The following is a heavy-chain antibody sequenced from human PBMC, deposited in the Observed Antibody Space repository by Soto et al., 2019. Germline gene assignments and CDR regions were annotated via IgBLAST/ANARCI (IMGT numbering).Heavy chain of an antibody. CDR1: GYTFTNND. CDR2: MNPGSGDT. J-gene: IGHJ5*02. D-gene: IGHD3-10*01. CDR3: ATMATFGSLNWLDT. Sequence: ASVNVSCKASGYTFTNNDVSWVRQVTGQGLEWMGWMNPGSGDTGYAQKFQGRVTMTRDISIATAYMELSSLRSDDTAIYYCATMATFGSLNWLDTWGQGTLVTVSS. V-gene: IGHV1-8*01.